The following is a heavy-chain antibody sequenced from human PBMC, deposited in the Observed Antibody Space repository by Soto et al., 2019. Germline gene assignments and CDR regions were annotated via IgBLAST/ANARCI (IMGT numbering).Heavy chain of an antibody. CDR1: GFTFSSYS. D-gene: IGHD1-26*01. V-gene: IGHV3-48*02. J-gene: IGHJ3*02. CDR3: ARPLPEWELIGAFDI. Sequence: GGSLRLSCAASGFTFSSYSMNWVRQAPGKGLEWVSYISSSSSTTYYADSVKGRFTISRDNAKNSLYLQMNSLRDEDTAVYYCARPLPEWELIGAFDIWGQGTMVTVSS. CDR2: ISSSSSTT.